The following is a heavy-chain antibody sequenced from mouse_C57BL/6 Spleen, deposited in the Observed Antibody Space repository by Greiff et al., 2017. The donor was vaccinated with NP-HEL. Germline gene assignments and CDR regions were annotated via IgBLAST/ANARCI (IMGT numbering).Heavy chain of an antibody. CDR1: GYTFTSYW. J-gene: IGHJ1*03. CDR3: TRPQDYYGSSPYWYFDV. Sequence: SGTVLARPGASVKMSCKTSGYTFTSYWMHWVKQRPGQGLEWIGAIYPGNSDTSYNQKFKGKAKLTAVTSASTAYMELSSLTNEDSAVYYCTRPQDYYGSSPYWYFDVWGTGTTVTVSS. CDR2: IYPGNSDT. D-gene: IGHD1-1*01. V-gene: IGHV1-5*01.